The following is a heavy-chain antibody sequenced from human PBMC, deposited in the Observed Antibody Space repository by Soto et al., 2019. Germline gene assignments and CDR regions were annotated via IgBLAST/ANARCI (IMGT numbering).Heavy chain of an antibody. CDR3: ARGNVANWFGP. CDR2: VYPSDSRT. J-gene: IGHJ5*02. Sequence: RGASLKLSCEAPGYSFTGYLIVWVRQMPGKGLEWRGIVYPSDSRTKYSPSFQGQATISADTSSSTTYLQWTSLKASDTGIYYCARGNVANWFGPWGQGTLVTVSS. CDR1: GYSFTGYL. V-gene: IGHV5-51*01.